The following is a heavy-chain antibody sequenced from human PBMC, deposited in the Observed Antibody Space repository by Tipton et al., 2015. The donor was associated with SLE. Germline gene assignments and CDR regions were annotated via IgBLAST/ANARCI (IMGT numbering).Heavy chain of an antibody. CDR2: IYHSGTT. CDR1: GYSISSGYY. Sequence: TLSLTCAVSGYSISSGYYWGWIRQPPGKGLEWIGSIYHSGTTYYNPSLKSRVTISVHTSKNQFSLNLSSVTAADTAVYYCARHQGGFDYWGQGTLVTVSS. J-gene: IGHJ4*02. V-gene: IGHV4-38-2*01. CDR3: ARHQGGFDY.